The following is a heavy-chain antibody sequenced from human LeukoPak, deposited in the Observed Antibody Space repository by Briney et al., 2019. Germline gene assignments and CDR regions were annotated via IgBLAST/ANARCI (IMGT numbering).Heavy chain of an antibody. CDR2: IYHSGGT. D-gene: IGHD3-3*02. V-gene: IGHV4-30-2*01. CDR1: GDSISRSGSS. J-gene: IGHJ4*02. CDR3: ARDFIAQSPIPAF. Sequence: SQILSLTCAVSGDSISRSGSSWSWIRQPPGKGLEWIGYIYHSGGTYYNPSLKSRVTISLDRSKNQFSLKLNSVTAADTAVYYCARDFIAQSPIPAFWGQGTLVSVSS.